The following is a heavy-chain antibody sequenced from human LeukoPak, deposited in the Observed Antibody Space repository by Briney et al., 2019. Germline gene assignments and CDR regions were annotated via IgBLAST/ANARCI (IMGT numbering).Heavy chain of an antibody. J-gene: IGHJ6*04. CDR1: GGSISSGAYY. Sequence: SETLTLTCTVSGGSISSGAYYWGWIRQPPGQDLEWIRNIYYSRSTYYNPSLKSRVTISVVTSKNQFSLKLSSVTAADTAVYYCARGEFGELLSYYYGMDVWGKGTTVTVSS. D-gene: IGHD3-10*01. V-gene: IGHV4-30-4*01. CDR3: ARGEFGELLSYYYGMDV. CDR2: IYYSRST.